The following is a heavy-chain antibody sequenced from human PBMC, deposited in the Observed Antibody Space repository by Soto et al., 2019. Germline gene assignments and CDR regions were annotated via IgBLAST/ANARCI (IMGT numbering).Heavy chain of an antibody. CDR2: IYYSGST. V-gene: IGHV4-39*01. CDR3: ARKPVPHYQLLLDY. CDR1: GGSISSSSYY. J-gene: IGHJ4*02. Sequence: SETLSLTCTVSGGSISSSSYYWGWIRQPPGKGLEWIGSIYYSGSTYYNPSLKSRVTISVDTSKNQFSLKLSSVTAADTAVYYCARKPVPHYQLLLDYWGQGTLVTVSS. D-gene: IGHD2-2*01.